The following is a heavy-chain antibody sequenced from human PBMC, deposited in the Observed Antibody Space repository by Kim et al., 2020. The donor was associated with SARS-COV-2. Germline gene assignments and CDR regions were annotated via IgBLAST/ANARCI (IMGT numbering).Heavy chain of an antibody. CDR2: ISYDGSNK. V-gene: IGHV3-30-3*01. Sequence: GGSLRLSCAASGFTFSSYAMHWVRQAPGKGLEWVAVISYDGSNKYYADSVKGRFTISRDNSKNTLYLQMNSLRAEDTAVYYCAREGGYSYGLDYWGQGTL. CDR3: AREGGYSYGLDY. D-gene: IGHD5-18*01. CDR1: GFTFSSYA. J-gene: IGHJ4*02.